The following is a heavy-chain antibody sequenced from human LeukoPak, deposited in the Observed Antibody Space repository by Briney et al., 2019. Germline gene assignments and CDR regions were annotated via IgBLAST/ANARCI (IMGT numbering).Heavy chain of an antibody. Sequence: GGSLRLSCAASGFTFSSYSMNWVRQAPGKGLEWVSSISSSSSYIYYADSVKGRFTISRDNAKNSLYLQMNSLRAEDTAVYYCARSSEYGQWLGTLLGPGWFDLWGRGTLVTVSS. J-gene: IGHJ2*01. V-gene: IGHV3-21*01. CDR3: ARSSEYGQWLGTLLGPGWFDL. D-gene: IGHD6-19*01. CDR1: GFTFSSYS. CDR2: ISSSSSYI.